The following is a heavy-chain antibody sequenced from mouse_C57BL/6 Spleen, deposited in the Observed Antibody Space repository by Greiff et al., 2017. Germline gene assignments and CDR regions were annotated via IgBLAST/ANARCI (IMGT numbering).Heavy chain of an antibody. J-gene: IGHJ2*01. CDR2: INYDGSST. Sequence: DVQLQESEGGLVQPGSSMKLSCTASGFTFSDYYMAWVRQVPEKGLEWVANINYDGSSTYYLDSLESRFIISRDNAKNILYLQMSSLKSEDTATYYCARDLGNYGFDYWGQGTTLTVSS. V-gene: IGHV5-16*01. CDR1: GFTFSDYY. CDR3: ARDLGNYGFDY. D-gene: IGHD2-1*01.